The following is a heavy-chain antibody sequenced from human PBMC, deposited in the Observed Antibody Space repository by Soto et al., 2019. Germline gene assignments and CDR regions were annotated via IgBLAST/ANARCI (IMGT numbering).Heavy chain of an antibody. CDR1: GFTFSSYA. Sequence: GGSLRLSCAASGFTFSSYAMHWVRQAPGKGLEWVAVISYDGSNKYYADSVKGRFTISRDNSKNTLYLQMNSLRAEDTAVYYCARAGYSYGTSRGHYGMDVWGQGTTVTVSS. V-gene: IGHV3-30-3*01. D-gene: IGHD5-18*01. CDR2: ISYDGSNK. J-gene: IGHJ6*02. CDR3: ARAGYSYGTSRGHYGMDV.